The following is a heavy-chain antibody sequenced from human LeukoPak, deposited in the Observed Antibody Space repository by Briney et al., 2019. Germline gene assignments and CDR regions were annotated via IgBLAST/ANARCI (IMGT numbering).Heavy chain of an antibody. CDR1: GYTFTSYG. J-gene: IGHJ3*02. CDR2: ISAYNGNT. V-gene: IGHV1-18*01. CDR3: ARDDSSGADDAFDI. Sequence: VASVKVSCKASGYTFTSYGISWVRQAPGQGLEWMGWISAYNGNTNYAQKLQGRVTMTTDTSTSTAYKKLRSLRSDDTAVYYCARDDSSGADDAFDIWGQGTMVTVSS. D-gene: IGHD3-22*01.